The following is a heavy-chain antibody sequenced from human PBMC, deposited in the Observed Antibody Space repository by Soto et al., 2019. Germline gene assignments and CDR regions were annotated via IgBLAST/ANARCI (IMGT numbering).Heavy chain of an antibody. CDR1: GYSFTSYW. CDR3: ASTITGTTRVEYYYYGMDV. D-gene: IGHD1-7*01. V-gene: IGHV5-10-1*01. Sequence: PGESLKISCKGSGYSFTSYWISWVRQMPGKGLEWMGRIDPSDSYTNYSPSFQGHVTISADKSISTAYLQWSSLKASDTAMYYCASTITGTTRVEYYYYGMDVWGQGTTVTVSS. J-gene: IGHJ6*02. CDR2: IDPSDSYT.